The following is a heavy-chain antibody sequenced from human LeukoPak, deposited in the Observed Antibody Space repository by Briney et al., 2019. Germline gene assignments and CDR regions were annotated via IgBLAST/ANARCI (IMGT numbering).Heavy chain of an antibody. V-gene: IGHV3-53*01. CDR2: LYSGGST. CDR3: AKDADSWSSFDY. D-gene: IGHD6-13*01. Sequence: GGSLRLSRAVSGFTDSSNYMSWVRQAPGKGLEWVSVLYSGGSTYYADSVKGRFTISRDNSKNTLYLQMNSLRAEDTAVYYCAKDADSWSSFDYWGQGTLVTVSS. J-gene: IGHJ4*02. CDR1: GFTDSSNY.